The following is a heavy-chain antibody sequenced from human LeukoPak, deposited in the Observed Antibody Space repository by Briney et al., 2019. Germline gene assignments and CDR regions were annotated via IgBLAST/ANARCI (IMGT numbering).Heavy chain of an antibody. CDR1: GFTFSDYY. CDR2: ISSSGSTI. J-gene: IGHJ4*02. CDR3: AGASTGEQWLVRYFDY. V-gene: IGHV3-11*04. Sequence: GGSLRLSCAASGFTFSDYYMSWLRQAPGKGLEWVSYISSSGSTIYYADSVKGRFTISRDNAKNSLYLQMNSLRAEDTAVYYCAGASTGEQWLVRYFDYWGQGTLVTVFS. D-gene: IGHD6-19*01.